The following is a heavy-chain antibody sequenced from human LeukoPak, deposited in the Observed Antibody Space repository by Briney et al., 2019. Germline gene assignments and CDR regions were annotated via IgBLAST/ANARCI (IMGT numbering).Heavy chain of an antibody. Sequence: PGGSLRLSCAASRFTFSSYGMAWVRQAPGKGLEWSSSISGGGTNTYYADSVKGRFTISRDNSKNTLYLQMSRLRAEDTAVYYCAKTNSGQYFDYWGQGTLVTVSS. D-gene: IGHD6-19*01. CDR3: AKTNSGQYFDY. J-gene: IGHJ4*02. CDR1: RFTFSSYG. V-gene: IGHV3-23*01. CDR2: ISGGGTNT.